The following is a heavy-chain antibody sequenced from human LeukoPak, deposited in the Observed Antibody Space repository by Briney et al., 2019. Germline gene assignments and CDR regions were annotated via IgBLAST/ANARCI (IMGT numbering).Heavy chain of an antibody. D-gene: IGHD2-2*02. J-gene: IGHJ5*01. Sequence: GFLRLSCAASGFRFSSYWMHWARQAPGKGLVWVSRINSDGSVTTFADSVKGRFTISRDNAMDTVYLQMDSLTVEDTAVYFCARSSHYTIPFDSWGQGMLVTVSS. V-gene: IGHV3-74*01. CDR2: INSDGSVT. CDR3: ARSSHYTIPFDS. CDR1: GFRFSSYW.